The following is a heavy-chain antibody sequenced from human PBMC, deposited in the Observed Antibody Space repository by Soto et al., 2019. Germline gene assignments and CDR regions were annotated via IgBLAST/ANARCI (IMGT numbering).Heavy chain of an antibody. CDR2: IHYSGST. CDR3: ARVRSNLFDY. J-gene: IGHJ4*02. V-gene: IGHV4-59*01. Sequence: SETLSLTCTVSGDSISTFYWSWIRQPPGKGLEWIGYIHYSGSTNYNPSLKSQVIISVDTSKNQFSLKLSSVTAADTAVYFCARVRSNLFDYWGQGTLVTV. CDR1: GDSISTFY. D-gene: IGHD3-3*01.